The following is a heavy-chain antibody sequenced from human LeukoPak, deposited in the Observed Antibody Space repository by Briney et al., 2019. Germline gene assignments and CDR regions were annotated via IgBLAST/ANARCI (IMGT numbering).Heavy chain of an antibody. CDR2: INHSGST. V-gene: IGHV4-61*10. CDR3: ARRRVNYYDSSGRKGTFVY. Sequence: SETLSLTCTVSGGSISSGSYCWSWIRQPAGKGLEWIGEINHSGSTNYNPSLKSRVTISIDTSKNQFSLKLSSVTAADTAVYYCARRRVNYYDSSGRKGTFVYWGQGTLVTVSS. J-gene: IGHJ4*02. CDR1: GGSISSGSYC. D-gene: IGHD3-22*01.